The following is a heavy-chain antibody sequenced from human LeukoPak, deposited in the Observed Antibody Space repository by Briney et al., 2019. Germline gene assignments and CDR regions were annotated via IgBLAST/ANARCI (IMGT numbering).Heavy chain of an antibody. V-gene: IGHV4-39*07. CDR3: ARGRSRRGAAVNIAY. J-gene: IGHJ4*02. D-gene: IGHD6-13*01. Sequence: SETLPLTCAVSGGSISSSNYYWGWIRQPPGKGLEWIGSIYYSGNTYYNPSLKGRVTISIGTSMNQFSLRLNSVTAADTAVYYCARGRSRRGAAVNIAYWGQGILVTVSS. CDR1: GGSISSSNYY. CDR2: IYYSGNT.